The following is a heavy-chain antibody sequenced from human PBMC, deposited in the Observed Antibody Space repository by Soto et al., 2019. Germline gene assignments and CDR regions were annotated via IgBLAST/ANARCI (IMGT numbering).Heavy chain of an antibody. CDR1: GFTLSYYW. V-gene: IGHV3-74*01. CDR3: ARGDRGAFDL. Sequence: EVQLVESGGGLVQPGESLRLSCAASGFTLSYYWMHWVRQAPGKGLVWVSRIHSDGSSTTYADSVKGRFTISRDNARITLYLQMNSRRAEDTAVYYCARGDRGAFDLWGQGTVVTVSS. J-gene: IGHJ3*01. D-gene: IGHD1-26*01. CDR2: IHSDGSST.